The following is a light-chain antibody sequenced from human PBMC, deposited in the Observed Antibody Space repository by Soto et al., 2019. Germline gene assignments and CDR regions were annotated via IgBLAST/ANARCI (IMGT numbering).Light chain of an antibody. Sequence: IQMTQSPSSVSASVGDSVTITCRASQLISSWLAWYQVKPGKAPKLLIYGASNQESGVPSRFSGSESGTLFTLTINSLQPEDSATYYCQQASSFPLTFGGGTTVEI. CDR1: QLISSW. CDR2: GAS. J-gene: IGKJ4*01. V-gene: IGKV1-12*01. CDR3: QQASSFPLT.